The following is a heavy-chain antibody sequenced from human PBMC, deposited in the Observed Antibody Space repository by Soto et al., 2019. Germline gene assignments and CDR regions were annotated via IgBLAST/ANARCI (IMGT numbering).Heavy chain of an antibody. J-gene: IGHJ6*02. CDR3: ARIVLEYQLLHYYYGMDV. Sequence: PTLVNPTETLTLTFTVSVFSLSNARMGVSWIRQPSGKALEWLAHIFSNDEKSYSTSLKSRLTISKDTSKSQVVLTMTNMDPVDTATYYCARIVLEYQLLHYYYGMDVWGQGTTVTVSS. CDR1: VFSLSNARMG. CDR2: IFSNDEK. V-gene: IGHV2-26*01. D-gene: IGHD2-2*01.